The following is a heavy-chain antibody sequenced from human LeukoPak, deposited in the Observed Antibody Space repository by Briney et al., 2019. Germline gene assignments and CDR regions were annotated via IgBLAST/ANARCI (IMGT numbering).Heavy chain of an antibody. V-gene: IGHV1-8*01. J-gene: IGHJ3*02. CDR2: MNPNSGNT. Sequence: ASVKVSCKASGYTFTSYDINWVRQATGQGLEWMGWMNPNSGNTGYAQKFQGRVTMTRNTSISTAYMELRSLRSDDTAVYYCARKTILGYCSGGSCYGGAFDIWGQGTMVTVSS. CDR1: GYTFTSYD. D-gene: IGHD2-15*01. CDR3: ARKTILGYCSGGSCYGGAFDI.